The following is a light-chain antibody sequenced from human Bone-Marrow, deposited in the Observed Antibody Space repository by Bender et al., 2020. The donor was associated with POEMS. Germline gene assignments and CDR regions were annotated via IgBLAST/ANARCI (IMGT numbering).Light chain of an antibody. Sequence: QSALTQPASVSGSPGQSITISCTGTSSDVGGYNLVSWYQQHPGKVPTLIFFADSKRPSGVSNRFSGSKSGNTASLTISGLQAEDEADYYCSSYTGSNTLEVFGGGTKLTVL. CDR2: ADS. J-gene: IGLJ3*02. V-gene: IGLV2-14*02. CDR1: SSDVGGYNL. CDR3: SSYTGSNTLEV.